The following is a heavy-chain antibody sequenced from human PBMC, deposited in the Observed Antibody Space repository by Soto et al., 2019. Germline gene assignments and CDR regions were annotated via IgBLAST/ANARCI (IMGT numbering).Heavy chain of an antibody. V-gene: IGHV4-59*01. CDR2: VYYSGSI. D-gene: IGHD6-6*01. J-gene: IGHJ5*02. CDR1: GGSISSYY. Sequence: KPSETLSLTCTVSGGSISSYYWSWIRQPPGKGLEWIGYVYYSGSINYNPSLKSRVTISVDTSKNQFSLKLSSVTASDTAVYYCARDPSIAARMSWFDPWGQGTLVTVSS. CDR3: ARDPSIAARMSWFDP.